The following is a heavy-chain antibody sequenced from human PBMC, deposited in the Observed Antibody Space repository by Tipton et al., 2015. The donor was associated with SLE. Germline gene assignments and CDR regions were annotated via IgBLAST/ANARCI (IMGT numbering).Heavy chain of an antibody. V-gene: IGHV1-18*01. Sequence: QLVQSGAEVKKPGASVKVSCKASGYTFTSYGICWVRQAPGQRLEWMGWISAYNGNTNYAQKLQGRVTMTTDTSTSPAYMELRSLRADDTAVYYCASPGYCSSTSCYTRGAFDIWGQGTMVTVSS. CDR3: ASPGYCSSTSCYTRGAFDI. CDR1: GYTFTSYG. D-gene: IGHD2-2*02. CDR2: ISAYNGNT. J-gene: IGHJ3*02.